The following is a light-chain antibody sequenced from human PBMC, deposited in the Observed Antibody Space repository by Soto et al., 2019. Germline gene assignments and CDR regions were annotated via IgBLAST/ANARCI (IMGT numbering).Light chain of an antibody. Sequence: IGMRYSPAALSVTPGERATLSCRASQSVSNSLAWYQQKPGQAPRLLIYGASTRATGIPTRFSGSGSGTDFTLTISGLEPEDFTVYYCQQRNNWPWTFGHRSMVDI. J-gene: IGKJ1*01. CDR1: QSVSNS. CDR2: GAS. V-gene: IGKV3D-15*01. CDR3: QQRNNWPWT.